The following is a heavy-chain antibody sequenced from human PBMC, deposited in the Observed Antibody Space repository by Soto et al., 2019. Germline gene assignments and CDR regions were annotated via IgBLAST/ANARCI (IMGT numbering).Heavy chain of an antibody. D-gene: IGHD6-19*01. Sequence: LGESLKISCNGSGYRFSTYCIGWVRQMPGKGLEWMGIIYPGDSDTRYSPAFQGQVTISADKSINTAYLQWSSLKASGTAMYYCARRGSGFEYWGQGTLVTVSS. J-gene: IGHJ4*02. CDR3: ARRGSGFEY. CDR2: IYPGDSDT. CDR1: GYRFSTYC. V-gene: IGHV5-51*01.